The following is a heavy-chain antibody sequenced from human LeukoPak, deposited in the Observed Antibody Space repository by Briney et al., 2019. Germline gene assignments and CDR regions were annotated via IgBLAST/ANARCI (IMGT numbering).Heavy chain of an antibody. CDR1: GGTFSSYA. CDR3: ARVPSNIAVAGDYWFDP. J-gene: IGHJ5*02. D-gene: IGHD6-19*01. Sequence: ASVTVSCKASGGTFSSYAISWVRQAPGQGLEWMGRIIPILGIANYAQKFQGRVTITADKSTSTAYMELSSLRSEDTAVYYCARVPSNIAVAGDYWFDPWGQGTLVTVSS. V-gene: IGHV1-69*04. CDR2: IIPILGIA.